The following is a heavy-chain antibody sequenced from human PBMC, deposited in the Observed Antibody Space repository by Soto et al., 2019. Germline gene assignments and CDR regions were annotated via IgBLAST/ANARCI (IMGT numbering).Heavy chain of an antibody. Sequence: EVQLVESGGGLVKPGGSLRLSCAASGFTFSSYSMKWVRQAPGKGLEWVSLISSSSSYIYYADSVKGRFIISRDNAKNSLYLQMNSLRAEDTAVYYCARVGYSSGWLPDYWGQGTLVTVSS. CDR1: GFTFSSYS. D-gene: IGHD6-19*01. J-gene: IGHJ4*02. CDR3: ARVGYSSGWLPDY. CDR2: ISSSSSYI. V-gene: IGHV3-21*01.